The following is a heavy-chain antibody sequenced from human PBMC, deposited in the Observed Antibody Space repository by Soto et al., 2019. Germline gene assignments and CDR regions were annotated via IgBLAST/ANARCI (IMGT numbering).Heavy chain of an antibody. CDR3: ARDGSSADGYNSLDY. CDR2: IWYDGSNK. Sequence: QVQLVESGGGVVQPGRSLRLSCAASGFTFSSYGMHWVRQAPGKGLEWVAVIWYDGSNKYYADSVKGRFTISRDNSKNTLYLQMNSLRAEDTAVYYCARDGSSADGYNSLDYWGQGTLVTVSS. J-gene: IGHJ4*02. V-gene: IGHV3-33*01. CDR1: GFTFSSYG. D-gene: IGHD5-12*01.